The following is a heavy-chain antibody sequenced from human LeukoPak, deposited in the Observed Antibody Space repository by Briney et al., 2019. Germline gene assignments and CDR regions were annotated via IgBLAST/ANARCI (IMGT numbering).Heavy chain of an antibody. CDR3: ARGLLWFGELVDY. Sequence: SETLSLTCAVYGGSFSGYYWSWIRQPPGKGLEWIGEINHSGSTNYNPSLKSRVAISVDTSKNQFSLKLSSVTAADTAVYYCARGLLWFGELVDYWGQGTLVTVSS. D-gene: IGHD3-10*01. J-gene: IGHJ4*02. CDR2: INHSGST. CDR1: GGSFSGYY. V-gene: IGHV4-34*01.